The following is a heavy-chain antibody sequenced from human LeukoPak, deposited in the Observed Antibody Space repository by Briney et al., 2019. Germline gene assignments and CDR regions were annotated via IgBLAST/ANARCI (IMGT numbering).Heavy chain of an antibody. V-gene: IGHV1-18*01. CDR2: ISAYNGNT. CDR3: ARVDWNYVKGPHKFDY. CDR1: GYTFTSYG. J-gene: IGHJ4*02. D-gene: IGHD1-7*01. Sequence: ASVKVSCKASGYTFTSYGISWVRQAPGQGLEWMGWISAYNGNTNYAQKHQGRVTMTTDTSTSTAYMELRSLRSDDTAVYYCARVDWNYVKGPHKFDYWGQGTLVTVSS.